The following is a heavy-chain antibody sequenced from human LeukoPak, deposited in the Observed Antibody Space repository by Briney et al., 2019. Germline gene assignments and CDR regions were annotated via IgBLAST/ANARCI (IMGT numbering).Heavy chain of an antibody. CDR1: GYTFTVYY. CDR2: INPNSGGT. CDR3: ARGGSYRYEYYFDY. V-gene: IGHV1-2*02. D-gene: IGHD3-16*02. Sequence: ASVKVSCKASGYTFTVYYMHWVRQAPGQGLERMGWINPNSGGTNYAQKFQGRVTMTRDTSISTAYMELSRLRSDDTAVYYCARGGSYRYEYYFDYWGQGTLVTVSS. J-gene: IGHJ4*02.